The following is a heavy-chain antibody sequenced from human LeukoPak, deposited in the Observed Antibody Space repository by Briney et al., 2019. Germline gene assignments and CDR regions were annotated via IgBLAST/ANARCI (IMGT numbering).Heavy chain of an antibody. CDR1: GFTFDDYA. V-gene: IGHV3-9*01. CDR3: AKSGSTDYYDSSGYPWFDP. J-gene: IGHJ5*02. D-gene: IGHD3-22*01. Sequence: GGSLRLSCAASGFTFDDYAMHWVRQAPGKGLEWVSGISWNSGSIGYADSVKGRFTISRDNAKNSLYLQMNSLRAEDTALNYCAKSGSTDYYDSSGYPWFDPWGQGTLVTVSS. CDR2: ISWNSGSI.